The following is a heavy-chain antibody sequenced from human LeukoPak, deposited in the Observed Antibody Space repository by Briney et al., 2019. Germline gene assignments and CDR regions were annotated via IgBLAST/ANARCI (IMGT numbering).Heavy chain of an antibody. Sequence: PPETLSLTCAVYGGSFSGYYWSWIRQPPAKGLEWIGEINHSGSTNYNPSLKSRVTISVETSKNQFSLKLSSVTAADTAVYYCARVLKLGYCSGGSCYGRYYYYYYMDVWGKGTTVTVSS. CDR3: ARVLKLGYCSGGSCYGRYYYYYYMDV. CDR1: GGSFSGYY. V-gene: IGHV4-34*01. D-gene: IGHD2-15*01. J-gene: IGHJ6*03. CDR2: INHSGST.